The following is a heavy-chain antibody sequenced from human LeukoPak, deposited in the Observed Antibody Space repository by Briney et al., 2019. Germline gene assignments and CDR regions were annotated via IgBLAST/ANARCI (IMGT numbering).Heavy chain of an antibody. CDR3: ARGPADYGGTYWDLDS. Sequence: ASVKVSCKTSGYTFTVSYMHWVRQAPGQGLEWMGRINPNSGGTSYAQKLQGRVTMTRDTSISTVYMELSRLRSDDTAIYYCARGPADYGGTYWDLDSWGQGTLVTVSS. D-gene: IGHD4/OR15-4a*01. CDR2: INPNSGGT. CDR1: GYTFTVSY. J-gene: IGHJ4*02. V-gene: IGHV1-2*06.